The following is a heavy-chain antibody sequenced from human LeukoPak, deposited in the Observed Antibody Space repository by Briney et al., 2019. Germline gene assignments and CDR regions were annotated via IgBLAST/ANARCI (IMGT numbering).Heavy chain of an antibody. CDR3: ARDVPAYCGGDCPNPY. D-gene: IGHD2-21*02. J-gene: IGHJ4*02. Sequence: GGSLRLSCAASGFTFSSYEMNWVRQAPGKGLEWVSYISSSGSTIYYVDSVKGRFTISRDNAKNSLYLQMNSLRAEDTAVYYCARDVPAYCGGDCPNPYWGQGTLVTVSS. V-gene: IGHV3-48*03. CDR2: ISSSGSTI. CDR1: GFTFSSYE.